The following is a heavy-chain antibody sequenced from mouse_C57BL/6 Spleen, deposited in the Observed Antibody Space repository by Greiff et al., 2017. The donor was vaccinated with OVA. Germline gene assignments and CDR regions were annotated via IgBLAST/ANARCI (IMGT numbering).Heavy chain of an antibody. CDR1: GFTFSSYT. CDR2: ISGGGGNT. D-gene: IGHD1-1*01. CDR3: ARGYYGSSYAWFAY. V-gene: IGHV5-9*01. Sequence: EVQVVESGGGLVKPGGSLKLSCAASGFTFSSYTMSWVRQTPEKRLEWVATISGGGGNTYYPDSVKGRFTISRDNAKNTLYLQMSSLRSEDTALYYCARGYYGSSYAWFAYWGQGTLVTVSA. J-gene: IGHJ3*01.